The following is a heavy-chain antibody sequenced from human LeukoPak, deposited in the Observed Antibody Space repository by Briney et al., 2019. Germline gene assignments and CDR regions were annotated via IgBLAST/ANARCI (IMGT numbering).Heavy chain of an antibody. Sequence: GESLKISCKASGYSFSNYWIGWVRQMPGKGLEWVGIIYPDDSDTRYSPSFQDQVTISADKSISTAYLQWSSLKASDTAMYYCARHYPGGDYFIDYWGQGALVTVSS. J-gene: IGHJ4*02. CDR3: ARHYPGGDYFIDY. V-gene: IGHV5-51*01. CDR2: IYPDDSDT. D-gene: IGHD4-17*01. CDR1: GYSFSNYW.